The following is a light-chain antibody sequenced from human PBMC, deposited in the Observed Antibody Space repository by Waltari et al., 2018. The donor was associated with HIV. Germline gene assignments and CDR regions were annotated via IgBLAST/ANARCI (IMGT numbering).Light chain of an antibody. Sequence: DILMTQSPSSLPASVGDGVTTTCRASQGINNYLAWYQQKPGKVPNLLIYAASTLQSGVPSRFSGSGSGTDFTLTISSLQPEDVATYYCQQYNSALGVTFGPGTKVGIK. CDR1: QGINNY. CDR3: QQYNSALGVT. CDR2: AAS. J-gene: IGKJ3*01. V-gene: IGKV1-27*01.